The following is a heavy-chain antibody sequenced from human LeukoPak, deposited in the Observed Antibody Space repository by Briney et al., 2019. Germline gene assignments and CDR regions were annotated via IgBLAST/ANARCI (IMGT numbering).Heavy chain of an antibody. J-gene: IGHJ4*02. CDR2: ITPNSGGT. V-gene: IGHV1-2*02. D-gene: IGHD3-10*01. CDR3: ASGVSRTGTIDY. Sequence: ASVKVSCKASGYTFTGFYLHWVRQAPGQGLEWMGWITPNSGGTDYALKFQGRVTMTRDTSISTAYMELSRLRSDDTAVYYCASGVSRTGTIDYWGQGTLVTVSS. CDR1: GYTFTGFY.